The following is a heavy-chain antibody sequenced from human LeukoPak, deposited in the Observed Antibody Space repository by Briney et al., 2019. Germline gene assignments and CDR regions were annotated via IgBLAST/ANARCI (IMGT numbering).Heavy chain of an antibody. Sequence: PGGSLRLSCAASGFTVSSNHMNWVRQAPGKGLEWVSSISSSSSYIYYADSVKGRFTISRDNAKNSLYLQMNSLRAEDTAVYYCARDNRGYCSGGSCVDAFDIWGQGTMVTVSS. CDR2: ISSSSSYI. V-gene: IGHV3-21*01. CDR3: ARDNRGYCSGGSCVDAFDI. CDR1: GFTVSSNH. J-gene: IGHJ3*02. D-gene: IGHD2-15*01.